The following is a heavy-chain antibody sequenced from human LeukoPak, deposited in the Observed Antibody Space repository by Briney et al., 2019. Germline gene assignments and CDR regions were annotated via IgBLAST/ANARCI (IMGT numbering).Heavy chain of an antibody. CDR1: GFTFDDYT. Sequence: GGSLRLSCAASGFTFDDYTMHWVRQAPGKGLEWVSLISWDGGSTYYADSVKGRFTISRDNSKNSLYLQMNSLRTEDTALYYCAKDIKGVEMATIDYYYGMDVWGQGTTVTVSS. V-gene: IGHV3-43*01. D-gene: IGHD5-24*01. CDR3: AKDIKGVEMATIDYYYGMDV. CDR2: ISWDGGST. J-gene: IGHJ6*02.